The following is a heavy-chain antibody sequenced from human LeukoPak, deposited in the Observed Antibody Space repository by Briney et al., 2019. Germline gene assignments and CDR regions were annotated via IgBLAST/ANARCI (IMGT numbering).Heavy chain of an antibody. CDR3: VSMVRGVLYGPFLH. V-gene: IGHV3-21*01. CDR1: GFTFSSYS. CDR2: ISSSSSYI. J-gene: IGHJ1*01. D-gene: IGHD3-10*01. Sequence: GGSLRLSCAASGFTFSSYSMNWVRQAPGKGLEWVSSISSSSSYIYYADAVKGRFTISRDNAKNSLYLQMNSLRAEDTAVYYCVSMVRGVLYGPFLHWGQGTLVTVSS.